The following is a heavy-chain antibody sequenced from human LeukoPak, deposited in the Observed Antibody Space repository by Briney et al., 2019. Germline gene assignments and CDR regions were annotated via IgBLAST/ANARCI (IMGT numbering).Heavy chain of an antibody. J-gene: IGHJ6*03. CDR3: TTDATAAILEYYYMDV. V-gene: IGHV3-15*01. CDR1: GFTFSSYA. D-gene: IGHD1-1*01. CDR2: IKSKTDGWTT. Sequence: GGSLRLSCAASGFTFSSYAMSWVRQAPGKGLEWVGRIKSKTDGWTTDYAAPVKGRFTISSDDSKTTLYLKMNSLKTEDTAVYYCTTDATAAILEYYYMDVWGKGTTVTVSS.